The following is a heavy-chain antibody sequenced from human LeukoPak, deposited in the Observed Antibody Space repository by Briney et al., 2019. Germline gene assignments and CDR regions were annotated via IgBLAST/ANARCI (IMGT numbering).Heavy chain of an antibody. V-gene: IGHV4-38-2*02. Sequence: SETLSLTCNASGYSISSGYYWGWIRQSPGKGLEWIGTVYHTGTTYYSPSLKSRLAISLDTSTNRFSLKLTSVTATDTAVYYCASAHYEATGLGYYFKFRGQGTLVSVSS. CDR3: ASAHYEATGLGYYFKF. D-gene: IGHD2-8*02. CDR1: GYSISSGYY. J-gene: IGHJ4*02. CDR2: VYHTGTT.